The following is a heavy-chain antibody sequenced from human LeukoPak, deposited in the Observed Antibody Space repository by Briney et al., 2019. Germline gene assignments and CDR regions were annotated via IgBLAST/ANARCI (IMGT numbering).Heavy chain of an antibody. D-gene: IGHD6-13*01. V-gene: IGHV3-21*01. CDR1: GFTFSNFG. Sequence: GGSLRLSCAASGFTFSNFGMSWVRQAPGKGLEWVSSISSSSSYIYYADSVKGRFTISRDNAKNSLYLQMNSLRAEDTAVYYCARDVSSSNDYWGQGTLVTVSS. CDR2: ISSSSSYI. J-gene: IGHJ4*02. CDR3: ARDVSSSNDY.